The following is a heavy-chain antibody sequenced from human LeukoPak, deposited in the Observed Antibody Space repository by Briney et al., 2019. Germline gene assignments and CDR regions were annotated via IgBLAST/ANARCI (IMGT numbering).Heavy chain of an antibody. CDR1: GFIFRDFS. J-gene: IGHJ4*02. D-gene: IGHD6-19*01. Sequence: GGSLRLSCSVSGFIFRDFSMSWVRQAPGKGLEWVAFIRYDGSNKYYADSVKGRFTISRDNSKNTLYLQMNSLRAEDTAVYYCAKLDSSGLRWGQGTLVTVSS. CDR3: AKLDSSGLR. CDR2: IRYDGSNK. V-gene: IGHV3-30*02.